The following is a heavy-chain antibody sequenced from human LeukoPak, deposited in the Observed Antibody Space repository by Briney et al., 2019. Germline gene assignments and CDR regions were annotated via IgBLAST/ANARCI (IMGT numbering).Heavy chain of an antibody. CDR2: IGTAGDT. D-gene: IGHD6-19*01. J-gene: IGHJ4*01. CDR3: AKGPLIAVAGTTWDY. CDR1: GFTFSSYD. Sequence: GGSLRLSCAASGFTFSSYDMHWVRQATGKGLEWVSAIGTAGDTYYPGSVKGRFTISRENAKNSLYLQMNSLRADDTAVYYCAKGPLIAVAGTTWDYWGQGTLVTVSS. V-gene: IGHV3-13*01.